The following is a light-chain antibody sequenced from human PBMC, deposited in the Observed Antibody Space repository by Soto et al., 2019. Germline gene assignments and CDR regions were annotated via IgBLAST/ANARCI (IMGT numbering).Light chain of an antibody. Sequence: QSALTQPASVSGSPGQSITISCTATSSDVGSYNLVSWYQQHPGKAPKLMIYEGSKRPSGVSNRFSGSKSGNTASLTISGLQTEDEADDYCCSYAGSSTVVFGGGTKLTVL. J-gene: IGLJ2*01. CDR1: SSDVGSYNL. CDR2: EGS. V-gene: IGLV2-23*01. CDR3: CSYAGSSTVV.